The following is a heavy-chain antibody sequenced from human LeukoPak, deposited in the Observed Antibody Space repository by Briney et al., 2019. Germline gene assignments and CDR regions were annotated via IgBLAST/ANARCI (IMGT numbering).Heavy chain of an antibody. J-gene: IGHJ4*02. D-gene: IGHD3-10*01. CDR2: IYTSGST. Sequence: SETLTLTCTVSGGSNSSYYWSWIRQPAGKVLEWIGRIYTSGSTHYNPSLKSRVTMSVDTSKNQFSLKLSSVTAADTAVYYCAISYGSGSYFDYWGQGTLVTVSS. CDR1: GGSNSSYY. CDR3: AISYGSGSYFDY. V-gene: IGHV4-4*07.